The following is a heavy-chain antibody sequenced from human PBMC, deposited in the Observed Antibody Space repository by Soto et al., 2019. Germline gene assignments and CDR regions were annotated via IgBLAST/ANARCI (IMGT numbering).Heavy chain of an antibody. CDR3: ARYNSGWKWFDP. Sequence: SETLSLTCAISGARVSSNSVAWNWIRQSPSRGLEWLGRTYYRSKWYNDYAGSVKSRITINPDTSKNQFSLQLSSVTPEDTAVYYCARYNSGWKWFDPWGQGTLVTVSS. CDR1: GARVSSNSVA. J-gene: IGHJ5*02. V-gene: IGHV6-1*01. D-gene: IGHD6-19*01. CDR2: TYYRSKWYN.